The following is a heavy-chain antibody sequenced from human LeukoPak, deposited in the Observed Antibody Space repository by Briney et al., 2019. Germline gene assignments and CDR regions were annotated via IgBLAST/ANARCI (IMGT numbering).Heavy chain of an antibody. D-gene: IGHD2-2*01. V-gene: IGHV1-2*02. CDR2: INPNSGGT. CDR1: GYTFTYYY. CDR3: ARDSTEGYFDY. Sequence: ASVKVSCKASGYTFTYYYMHWVRQAPGQGLEWMGWINPNSGGTNYAQKFQGRVTMTRDSSITTAYMELSSLRSEDTAVYYCARDSTEGYFDYWGQGTLVTVFS. J-gene: IGHJ4*02.